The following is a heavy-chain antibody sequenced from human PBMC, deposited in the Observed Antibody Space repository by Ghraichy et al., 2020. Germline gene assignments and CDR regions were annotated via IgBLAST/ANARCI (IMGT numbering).Heavy chain of an antibody. V-gene: IGHV1-69*06. CDR3: ARAQTRVYYYGSGSYYGVFDY. CDR2: IIPIFGTA. D-gene: IGHD3-10*01. Sequence: SVKVSCKASGGTFSSYAISWVRQAPGQGLEWMGGIIPIFGTANYAQKFQGRVTITADKSTSTAYMELSSLRSEDTAVYYCARAQTRVYYYGSGSYYGVFDYWGQGTLVTVSS. J-gene: IGHJ4*02. CDR1: GGTFSSYA.